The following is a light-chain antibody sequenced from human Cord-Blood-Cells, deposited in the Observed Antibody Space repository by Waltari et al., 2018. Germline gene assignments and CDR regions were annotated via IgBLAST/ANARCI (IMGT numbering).Light chain of an antibody. CDR3: CSYAGSSTYV. V-gene: IGLV2-23*01. Sequence: QSALTQPASVSGSPGESITIPSTGTSSDVGSYNLLSWYQQHPGKAPKLMIYAGSKRPSGVSNRFSGSKSGNTASLTISGLQAEDEADYYCCSYAGSSTYVFGTGTKVTVL. J-gene: IGLJ1*01. CDR1: SSDVGSYNL. CDR2: AGS.